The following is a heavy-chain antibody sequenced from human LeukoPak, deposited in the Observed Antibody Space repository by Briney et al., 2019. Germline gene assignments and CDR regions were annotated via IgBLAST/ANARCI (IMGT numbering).Heavy chain of an antibody. V-gene: IGHV4-59*01. J-gene: IGHJ4*02. CDR3: AGLDYSNYVQDY. D-gene: IGHD4-11*01. CDR2: IYYSGST. Sequence: SETLSLTCTVSGGSISSYYWSWIRQPPGKGLEWIGNIYYSGSTNYNPSLKSRVTISVDTSKNQFSLKLSSVTAADTAVYYCAGLDYSNYVQDYWGQGTLVTVSS. CDR1: GGSISSYY.